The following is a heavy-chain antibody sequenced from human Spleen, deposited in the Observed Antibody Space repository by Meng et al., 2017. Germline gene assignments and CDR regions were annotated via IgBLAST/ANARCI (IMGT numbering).Heavy chain of an antibody. CDR3: ARDFGYSHGFDI. Sequence: GGSLRLSCAASGFTFSSFAMNWVRQAPGKGLEWVSAISSSSTSILYADSVKGRFTISRDNAKNSLYLQMNSLRAEDTAVYYCARDFGYSHGFDIWGQGTMVTVSS. CDR1: GFTFSSFA. D-gene: IGHD5-24*01. J-gene: IGHJ3*02. V-gene: IGHV3-21*01. CDR2: ISSSSTSI.